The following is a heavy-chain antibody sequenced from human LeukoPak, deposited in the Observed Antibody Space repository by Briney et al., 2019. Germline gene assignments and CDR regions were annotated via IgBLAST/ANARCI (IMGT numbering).Heavy chain of an antibody. CDR1: GGSNSSSSYY. CDR3: AGTMIAAAGIPYFDY. D-gene: IGHD6-13*01. V-gene: IGHV4-39*01. CDR2: IYYSGST. Sequence: SETLSLTCTVSGGSNSSSSYYWGWIRQPPGRGLEWIGSIYYSGSTYYNPSLKSRVTISVDTSKNQFSLKLSSVTVADTAVYYCAGTMIAAAGIPYFDYWGQGTLVTVSS. J-gene: IGHJ4*02.